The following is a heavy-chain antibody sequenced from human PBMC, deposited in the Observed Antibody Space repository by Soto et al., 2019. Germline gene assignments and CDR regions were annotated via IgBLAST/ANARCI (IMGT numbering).Heavy chain of an antibody. CDR1: VFTFSSSA. CDR2: ISGGGGST. CDR3: AKDGMRWDLPADD. Sequence: EVQLLESGGGLVQHGGSLRISCAASVFTFSSSAMSWVRQAPGKGLEWVSAISGGGGSTYYADSVKGRFTISRDNSKNTLYVQMNSLRAEDAAVYYCAKDGMRWDLPADDWGQGALVTVSS. J-gene: IGHJ4*02. D-gene: IGHD1-26*01. V-gene: IGHV3-23*01.